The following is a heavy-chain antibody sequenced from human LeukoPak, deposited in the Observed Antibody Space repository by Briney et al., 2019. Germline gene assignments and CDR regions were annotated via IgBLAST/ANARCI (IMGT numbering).Heavy chain of an antibody. CDR2: IYSGGST. CDR1: GFTVSSNY. D-gene: IGHD5-18*01. J-gene: IGHJ4*02. Sequence: GGSLRLSCAASGFTVSSNYMSWVRQAPGKGLEWVSVIYSGGSTYYADSVKGRFTISRDNSKNTLYLQMNSLRAEDTAVYYCARDRDSYGYDYWGQGTQVTVSS. CDR3: ARDRDSYGYDY. V-gene: IGHV3-66*01.